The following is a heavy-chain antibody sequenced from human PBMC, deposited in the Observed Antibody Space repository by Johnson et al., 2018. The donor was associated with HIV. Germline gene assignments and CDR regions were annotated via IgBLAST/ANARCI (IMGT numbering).Heavy chain of an antibody. V-gene: IGHV3-30-3*01. CDR2: ISYDGSNI. CDR1: GFTLSDSA. J-gene: IGHJ3*02. Sequence: VQLVESGGGVVQPGRSLRLSCAASGFTLSDSALHWVRQAPGKGLEWVAVISYDGSNILYADSVKGRFTISSDNSKNTLYLQMNSLRAEDTAVYYCARTGYSSGWYNAFDIWGQGTMVTVSS. D-gene: IGHD6-19*01. CDR3: ARTGYSSGWYNAFDI.